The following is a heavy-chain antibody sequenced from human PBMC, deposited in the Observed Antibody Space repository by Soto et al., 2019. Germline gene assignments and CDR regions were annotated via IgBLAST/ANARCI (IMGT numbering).Heavy chain of an antibody. V-gene: IGHV4-30-4*01. CDR3: ARAGYGDYYGMDV. CDR2: IYYSGST. J-gene: IGHJ6*02. Sequence: SETLSLTCTVSGGSISSGDYYWSWIRQPPGKGLEWIGYIYYSGSTYYNPSLKSRVTISVDTSKNQFSLKLSSVTAADTAVYYCARAGYGDYYGMDVWGQGTTVTVSS. D-gene: IGHD4-17*01. CDR1: GGSISSGDYY.